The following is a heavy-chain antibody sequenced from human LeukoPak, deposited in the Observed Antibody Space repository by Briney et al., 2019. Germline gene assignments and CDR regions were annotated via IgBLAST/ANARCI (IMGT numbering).Heavy chain of an antibody. Sequence: SETLSLICTVPTGSISSQYWSWIRQPLGKGLEWVGYIYSSGITKYNPSLKSRVTISVDTSKKKFSLRLTSVTAADTAVYYCARDFFGILDYWGQGTVVTVSS. CDR3: ARDFFGILDY. CDR2: IYSSGIT. CDR1: TGSISSQY. V-gene: IGHV4-59*11. J-gene: IGHJ4*02. D-gene: IGHD1-14*01.